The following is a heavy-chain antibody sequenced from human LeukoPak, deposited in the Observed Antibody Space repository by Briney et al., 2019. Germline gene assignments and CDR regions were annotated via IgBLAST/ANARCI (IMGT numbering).Heavy chain of an antibody. CDR1: GFTFSNYG. CDR2: INNGGGST. D-gene: IGHD3-22*01. CDR3: AKDLLGKYYYDSSGSDY. V-gene: IGHV3-23*01. Sequence: QTGGSLRLSCAASGFTFSNYGMTWVRQAPGKGLEWVSAINNGGGSTYYADSVKGRFTISRDNSKNTLYLQMNSLRAEDTAVYYCAKDLLGKYYYDSSGSDYWGQGTLVTVSS. J-gene: IGHJ4*02.